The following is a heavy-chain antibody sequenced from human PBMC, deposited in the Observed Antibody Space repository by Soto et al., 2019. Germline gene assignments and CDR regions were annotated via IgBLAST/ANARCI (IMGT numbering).Heavy chain of an antibody. CDR2: ICYSGST. CDR3: TIRDDVTSYYLNH. D-gene: IGHD2-21*02. J-gene: IGHJ4*02. Sequence: QLQLQESGPGLVKPSETLSLTCAVSGGSISSINYCWGWIRQPPGEGLEWIGTICYSGSTYYNPSLQSRVTTSVYTSKNQFSLKLSSVTAADTAVYFCTIRDDVTSYYLNHWGRGTLVTVSS. CDR1: GGSISSINYC. V-gene: IGHV4-39*01.